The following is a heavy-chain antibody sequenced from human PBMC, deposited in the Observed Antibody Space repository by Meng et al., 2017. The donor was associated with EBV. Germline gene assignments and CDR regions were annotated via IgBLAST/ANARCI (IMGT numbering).Heavy chain of an antibody. D-gene: IGHD3-16*01. Sequence: VQLVQSGAEVKKPGGSVEVSCKASGYTFTSYGISWVRPAPGQGLEWMGWISAYNGSTNYAQKLQGRVTMAKDTTTSTAYMELRSLGSDDTAVYYCAGGLDYFDYWGQGTLVTVSS. CDR1: GYTFTSYG. J-gene: IGHJ4*02. V-gene: IGHV1-18*01. CDR3: AGGLDYFDY. CDR2: ISAYNGST.